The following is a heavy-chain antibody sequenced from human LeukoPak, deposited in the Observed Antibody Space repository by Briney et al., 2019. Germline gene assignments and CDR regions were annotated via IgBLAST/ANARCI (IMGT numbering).Heavy chain of an antibody. Sequence: ASVKVSCKASGYTFTSYGISWVRQAPGQGLEWMGWISAYNGNTNYAQKLQGRVTMTTDTSTSTAYMELRSLRSDDTAVYYCARDRYMVRGVIRWFDPWGQGTLVTASS. V-gene: IGHV1-18*04. CDR3: ARDRYMVRGVIRWFDP. J-gene: IGHJ5*02. CDR1: GYTFTSYG. CDR2: ISAYNGNT. D-gene: IGHD3-10*01.